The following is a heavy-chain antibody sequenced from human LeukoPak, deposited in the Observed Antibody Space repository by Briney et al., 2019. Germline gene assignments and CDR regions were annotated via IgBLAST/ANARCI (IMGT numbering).Heavy chain of an antibody. D-gene: IGHD3-3*01. V-gene: IGHV3-7*01. CDR1: GFTFSSYW. CDR3: ARDRGNYDFWSGYYYFDY. J-gene: IGHJ4*02. Sequence: GGSLRLSCAASGFTFSSYWMSWVRQAPGKGLEWVANIKQDGSEKYYVDSVKGRFTISRDNAKNSLYLQMNSLRAEDTAVYYCARDRGNYDFWSGYYYFDYWGQGTLVTVSS. CDR2: IKQDGSEK.